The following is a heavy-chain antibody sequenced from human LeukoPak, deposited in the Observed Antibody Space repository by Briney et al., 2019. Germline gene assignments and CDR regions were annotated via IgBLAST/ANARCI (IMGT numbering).Heavy chain of an antibody. J-gene: IGHJ6*01. V-gene: IGHV3-30-3*01. CDR2: ISYDGSNK. CDR1: GFTFSSYA. D-gene: IGHD6-13*01. Sequence: GRSLRLSCAASGFTFSSYAMHWVRQAPGKGLEWVAVISYDGSNKFYADSVKGRFTISRDNSKNTLYLQMNSLRAEDSAVYYCAVEVRGIAAASELPSIDVGREETTLTVHS. CDR3: AVEVRGIAAASELPSIDV.